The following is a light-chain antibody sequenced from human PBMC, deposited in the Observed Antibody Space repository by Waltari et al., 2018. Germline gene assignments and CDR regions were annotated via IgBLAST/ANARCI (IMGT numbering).Light chain of an antibody. CDR1: SPTIGRRH. J-gene: IGLJ2*01. V-gene: IGLV1-47*01. Sequence: QSVLTQPPSASGTPGQRVTISCSGSSPTIGRRHVYWYQQLPGTAPKLLIYRNNQRPSAVPDRFSGSKSGTSASLAISGLRSEDEADYYCATWDDSLRGPVFGGGTKLTVL. CDR2: RNN. CDR3: ATWDDSLRGPV.